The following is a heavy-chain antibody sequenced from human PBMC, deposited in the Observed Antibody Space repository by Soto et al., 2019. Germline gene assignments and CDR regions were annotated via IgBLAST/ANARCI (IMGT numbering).Heavy chain of an antibody. V-gene: IGHV4-34*01. CDR2: INHGGTT. D-gene: IGHD3-3*01. CDR3: ARGLGRNYDLWSGYYLGWFDP. J-gene: IGHJ5*02. CDR1: GGSFSGYD. Sequence: SETLSLTCAVYGGSFSGYDWSWIRQPPGKGLEWMGQINHGGTTNYSPSLKSRITISIDTSKNQFSVKLSSVTAADTAVYYCARGLGRNYDLWSGYYLGWFDPWGQGTLVT.